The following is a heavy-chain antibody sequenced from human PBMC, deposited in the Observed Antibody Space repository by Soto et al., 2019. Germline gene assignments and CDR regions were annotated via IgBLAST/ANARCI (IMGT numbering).Heavy chain of an antibody. J-gene: IGHJ6*02. CDR2: IIPIFGTA. Sequence: QVQLVQSGAEVKKPGSSVKVSCKASGGTFSSYAISWVRQAPGQGLEWMGGIIPIFGTANYAQKFQGRVTITADESTSTGYRELSSLRSEDTAVYYCARVEVVAAIPDHYYYYYGMDVWGQGTTVTVSS. D-gene: IGHD2-21*02. CDR1: GGTFSSYA. CDR3: ARVEVVAAIPDHYYYYYGMDV. V-gene: IGHV1-69*01.